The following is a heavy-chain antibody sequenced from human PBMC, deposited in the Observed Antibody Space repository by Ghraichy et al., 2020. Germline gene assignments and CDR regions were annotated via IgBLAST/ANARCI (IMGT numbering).Heavy chain of an antibody. CDR1: GYTFSSSG. D-gene: IGHD2-15*01. Sequence: ASVKVSCKASGYTFSSSGISWVRLSPGQGLEWMGWLSAYNGNTNYAQKLQGRVTMTTDTSTSTAYMELRSLRSDDTAVDYCAREGFGYYYMDVWGKGTTVTVSS. J-gene: IGHJ6*03. V-gene: IGHV1-18*01. CDR2: LSAYNGNT. CDR3: AREGFGYYYMDV.